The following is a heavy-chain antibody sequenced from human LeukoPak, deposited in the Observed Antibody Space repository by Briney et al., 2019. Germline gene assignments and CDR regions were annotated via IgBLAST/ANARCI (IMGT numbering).Heavy chain of an antibody. CDR2: ISASDGTT. D-gene: IGHD4-17*01. CDR1: GYSFSIYG. CDR3: ARCGAAVTTHCSH. V-gene: IGHV1-18*01. J-gene: IGHJ4*02. Sequence: ASVQVSCTASGYSFSIYGITWARQAPGQGLEYLGWISASDGTTNYAQKVQDRVTMTTDTSTSTAYLELRSLRSEDTAVYYCARCGAAVTTHCSHWGQGTLVTVSS.